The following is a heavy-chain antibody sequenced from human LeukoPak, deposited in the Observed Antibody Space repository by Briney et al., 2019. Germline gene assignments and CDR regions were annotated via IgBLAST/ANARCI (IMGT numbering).Heavy chain of an antibody. V-gene: IGHV4-59*01. CDR2: IYYSGST. CDR3: ARGVVITEYNWFDP. Sequence: SETLSLTCTVAGGLIRSSYCSWIRQPPGKGLEWSGYIYYSGSTNYNPSLKSRVTISVDTSKNQFSLKLSSVTAADTAVYYCARGVVITEYNWFDPWGQGTLVTVSS. J-gene: IGHJ5*02. D-gene: IGHD3-3*01. CDR1: GGLIRSSY.